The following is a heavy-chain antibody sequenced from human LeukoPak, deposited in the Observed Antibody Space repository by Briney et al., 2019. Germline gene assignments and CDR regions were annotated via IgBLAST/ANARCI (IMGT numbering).Heavy chain of an antibody. CDR3: ARRSIVLVPAAWFDP. D-gene: IGHD2-2*01. CDR2: INHSGST. CDR1: GGSFIGYY. V-gene: IGHV4-34*01. Sequence: SETLSLTCAVYGGSFIGYYWSWIRQPPGKGLEWIGEINHSGSTNYNPSFKSRVTISGDTSKNQFSLKLSSVTAADTAVYYCARRSIVLVPAAWFDPWGQGTLVTVSS. J-gene: IGHJ5*02.